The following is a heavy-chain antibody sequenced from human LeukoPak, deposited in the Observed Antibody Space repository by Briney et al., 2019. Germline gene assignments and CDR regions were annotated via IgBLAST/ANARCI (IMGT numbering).Heavy chain of an antibody. V-gene: IGHV1-58*01. CDR3: AAESSLDHYYYGMDV. CDR2: IVVGSGNT. CDR1: GFSFISSA. Sequence: GTSVKVSCKASGFSFISSALQWVRQARGQRLEWIGWIVVGSGNTNYAQNLQERVTISRDVSTSTAYMELSSLRSEDTAVYYCAAESSLDHYYYGMDVWGQGTTDTVSS. J-gene: IGHJ6*01.